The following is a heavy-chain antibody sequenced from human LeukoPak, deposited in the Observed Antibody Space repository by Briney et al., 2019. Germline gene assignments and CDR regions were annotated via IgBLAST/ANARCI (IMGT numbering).Heavy chain of an antibody. D-gene: IGHD2-15*01. CDR2: IYYSGST. CDR3: ARGGGPGTNWYFDL. V-gene: IGHV4-31*03. CDR1: GGSISSGGYY. Sequence: SETLSLTCTVSGGSISSGGYYWSWIRQHPGKGLEWIGYIYYSGSTYYNPSLKSRVTISVDTSKNQFSLKLSSVTAADTAVYYCARGGGPGTNWYFDLWGRGTLVTVSS. J-gene: IGHJ2*01.